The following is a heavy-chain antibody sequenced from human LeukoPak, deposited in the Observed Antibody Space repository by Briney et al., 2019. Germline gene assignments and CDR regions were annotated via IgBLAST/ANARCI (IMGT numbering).Heavy chain of an antibody. CDR3: AKGGRYYDSSGYYY. D-gene: IGHD3-22*01. CDR1: GFTFSDYY. J-gene: IGHJ4*02. CDR2: ISGSGGST. Sequence: GGSLRLSCAASGFTFSDYYMSWIRQAPGKGLEWVSAISGSGGSTYYADSVKGRFTISRDNSKNTLYLQMNSLRAEDTAVYYCAKGGRYYDSSGYYYWGQGTLVTVSS. V-gene: IGHV3-23*01.